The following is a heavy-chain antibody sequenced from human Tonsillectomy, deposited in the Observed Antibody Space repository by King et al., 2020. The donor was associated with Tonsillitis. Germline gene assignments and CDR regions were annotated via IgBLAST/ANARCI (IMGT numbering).Heavy chain of an antibody. CDR1: GFTFSDYD. J-gene: IGHJ2*01. Sequence: VQLVESGGGVVQPGRSLRLSCAASGFTFSDYDVHWVRQAPGKGLEWVAVISSDGSIKYYTDSVEGRFTISRDNSKSTLFLHMNSLSGEDTALYYCAGAPRPGHSSSWYYYFDLWGRGTLVIASS. V-gene: IGHV3-30-3*01. CDR3: AGAPRPGHSSSWYYYFDL. CDR2: ISSDGSIK. D-gene: IGHD6-13*01.